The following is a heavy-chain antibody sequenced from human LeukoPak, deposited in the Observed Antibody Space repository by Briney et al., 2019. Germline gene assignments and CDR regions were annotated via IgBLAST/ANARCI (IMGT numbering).Heavy chain of an antibody. J-gene: IGHJ4*02. Sequence: SETLSLTCTVSGGSISSYYWSWIRQPPGKGLEWIGYIYYSGSTNYNPSLKSRVTILVDTSKNQFSLKLNSVTAADTAVYYCAKRNSSGWNYFDYWGQGILVTVSS. CDR1: GGSISSYY. CDR2: IYYSGST. D-gene: IGHD6-19*01. V-gene: IGHV4-59*01. CDR3: AKRNSSGWNYFDY.